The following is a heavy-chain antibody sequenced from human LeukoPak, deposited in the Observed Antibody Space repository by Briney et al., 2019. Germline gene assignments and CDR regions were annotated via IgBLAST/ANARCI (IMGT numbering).Heavy chain of an antibody. CDR1: GFTFSSYA. Sequence: GGSLRLSCAASGFTFSSYAMTWVRQAPGKGLEWVSAISDRSDTYYADSVKGRFTISRDNSKNTLYLQMNSLGAEDTAVYYCAKGYRGNYDYWGQGTLVTVSS. D-gene: IGHD1-26*01. CDR3: AKGYRGNYDY. J-gene: IGHJ4*02. V-gene: IGHV3-23*01. CDR2: ISDRSDT.